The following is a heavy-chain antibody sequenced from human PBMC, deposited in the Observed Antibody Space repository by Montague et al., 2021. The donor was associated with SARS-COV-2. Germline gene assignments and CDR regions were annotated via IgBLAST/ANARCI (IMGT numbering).Heavy chain of an antibody. CDR2: IWYDGSNK. D-gene: IGHD7-27*01. V-gene: IGHV3-33*01. Sequence: SLRLSCAASGFTFSNYGMHWVRQAPGKGLEWVAVIWYDGSNKYYADSVKGRFTISRDNSKNTLYLQMNNLRAEDTAVYYCARDRLGPGYYGMDVWGQGTTVTVSS. J-gene: IGHJ6*02. CDR1: GFTFSNYG. CDR3: ARDRLGPGYYGMDV.